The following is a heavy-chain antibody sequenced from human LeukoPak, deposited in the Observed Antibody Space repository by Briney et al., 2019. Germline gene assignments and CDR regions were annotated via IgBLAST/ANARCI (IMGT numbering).Heavy chain of an antibody. D-gene: IGHD7-27*01. Sequence: PGGSLRLSCAASGFSFSTYSMNWVRQAPGKGLQWVSYISSGSSAIYYTESVKGRFTITRDDAKNSVYLQMNSLRTEDTAVYYCGTGDPRFDYWGQGILVTVSS. J-gene: IGHJ4*02. V-gene: IGHV3-48*01. CDR2: ISSGSSAI. CDR1: GFSFSTYS. CDR3: GTGDPRFDY.